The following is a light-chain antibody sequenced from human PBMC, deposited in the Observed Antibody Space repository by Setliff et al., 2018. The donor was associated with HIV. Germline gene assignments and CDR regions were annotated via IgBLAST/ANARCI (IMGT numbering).Light chain of an antibody. CDR1: SSDVGGSNY. Sequence: QSVLTQPASVSGSPGQSITISCTGTSSDVGGSNYVSWYQQHPGKAPKLMIYEVSNRPSWVSNRFPGSKSGNMASLTISGLQAEDEADYYCSSYTFSSTPYVFGTGTKVTVL. CDR2: EVS. CDR3: SSYTFSSTPYV. V-gene: IGLV2-14*01. J-gene: IGLJ1*01.